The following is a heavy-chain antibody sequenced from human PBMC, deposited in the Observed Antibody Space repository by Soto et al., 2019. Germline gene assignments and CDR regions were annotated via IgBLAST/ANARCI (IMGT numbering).Heavy chain of an antibody. D-gene: IGHD3-10*01. CDR3: VRSRSGAVADSFDY. Sequence: GGSLRLSCAASGFTFSRHAIHWVRQAPGKGLEWVAVISKDGSNTYYVDPVKGRFTISRDNSKNTLYLQMNSLRDEDTAVYYCVRSRSGAVADSFDYWGQGTLVTVSS. CDR1: GFTFSRHA. V-gene: IGHV3-30*04. CDR2: ISKDGSNT. J-gene: IGHJ4*02.